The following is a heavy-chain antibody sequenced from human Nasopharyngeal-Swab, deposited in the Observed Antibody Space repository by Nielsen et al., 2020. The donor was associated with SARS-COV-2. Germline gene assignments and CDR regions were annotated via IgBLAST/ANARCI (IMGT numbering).Heavy chain of an antibody. CDR1: GYRFTNFW. Sequence: GESLKISCKAYGYRFTNFWIAWVRQMPGKGLEWMGMIYPDDSDTRYNPSFEGQVTISVDKSISSASLQWSRLRASDSARYYCARGGTYVDYWGQGTLVTVSS. V-gene: IGHV5-51*01. J-gene: IGHJ4*02. CDR3: ARGGTYVDY. CDR2: IYPDDSDT. D-gene: IGHD1-26*01.